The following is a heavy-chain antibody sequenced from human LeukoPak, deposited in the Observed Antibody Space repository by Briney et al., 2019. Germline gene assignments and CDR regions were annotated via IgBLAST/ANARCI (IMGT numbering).Heavy chain of an antibody. V-gene: IGHV3-11*01. Sequence: GGSLRLSCAASGFTFSDFHMTWIRQAPGKGLEWVSYIKSSGDIVYYADSVKGRFTISRDKSKNTLYLQMNSLRAEDTAVYYCARGLISGSYYGLDYWGQGTLVTVSS. J-gene: IGHJ4*02. D-gene: IGHD3-10*01. CDR3: ARGLISGSYYGLDY. CDR2: IKSSGDIV. CDR1: GFTFSDFH.